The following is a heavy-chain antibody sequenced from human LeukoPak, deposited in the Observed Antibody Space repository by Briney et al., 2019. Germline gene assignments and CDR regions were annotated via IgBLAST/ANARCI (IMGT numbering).Heavy chain of an antibody. J-gene: IGHJ5*02. CDR3: ARATQRYCSGTTCFPYWFDT. CDR2: THTSGSP. V-gene: IGHV4-4*09. Sequence: SGTLSLACTVSGGSMTHYFWNWIRQPPGKGLEWIGYTHTSGSPDYSRSLKSRVTISLDTSKNQFSLMLSSVTAADTAVYFCARATQRYCSGTTCFPYWFDTWGQGTLATVSS. CDR1: GGSMTHYF. D-gene: IGHD2-2*01.